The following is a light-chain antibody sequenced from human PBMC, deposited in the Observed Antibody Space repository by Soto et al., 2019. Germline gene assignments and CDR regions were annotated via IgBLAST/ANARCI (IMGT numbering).Light chain of an antibody. V-gene: IGKV3-20*01. CDR3: QQYGSSLWP. J-gene: IGKJ1*01. CDR2: GAS. CDR1: QSVSSSY. Sequence: EIVLTQSPGTLSLSPGERATLSCRASQSVSSSYLAWYQQKPGQAPRLLIYGASSRATGIPDRFSGSGSGTEFPLTISRLEPEDFAVYYCQQYGSSLWPFGQGTKVEIK.